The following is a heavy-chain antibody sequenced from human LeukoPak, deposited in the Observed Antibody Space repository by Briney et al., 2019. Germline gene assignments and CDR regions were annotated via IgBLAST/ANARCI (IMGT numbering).Heavy chain of an antibody. CDR1: GFTFSSFG. D-gene: IGHD3-22*01. Sequence: GGSLRLSCVASGFTFSSFGMHWVRQAPGKGLEWVAVISYDGSNKYYADSVKGRFTISRDNSKNTLYLQMNSLRAEDTAVYYCAYYYDSSGYYPSKNEDYWGQGTLVTVSS. CDR3: AYYYDSSGYYPSKNEDY. V-gene: IGHV3-30*03. J-gene: IGHJ4*02. CDR2: ISYDGSNK.